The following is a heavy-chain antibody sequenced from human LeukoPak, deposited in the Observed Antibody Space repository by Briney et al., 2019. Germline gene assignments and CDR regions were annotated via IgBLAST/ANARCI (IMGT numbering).Heavy chain of an antibody. J-gene: IGHJ5*02. D-gene: IGHD6-13*01. Sequence: PSETLSLTCTVSGGSISSYYWSWIRQPAGKGLEWIGRIYTSGSTNYNPSLKSRVTMSVDTSKNQFSLKLSSVTAADTAVYYCAREALIAAAGTSLDWFDPWGQGTLVTVSS. V-gene: IGHV4-4*07. CDR1: GGSISSYY. CDR3: AREALIAAAGTSLDWFDP. CDR2: IYTSGST.